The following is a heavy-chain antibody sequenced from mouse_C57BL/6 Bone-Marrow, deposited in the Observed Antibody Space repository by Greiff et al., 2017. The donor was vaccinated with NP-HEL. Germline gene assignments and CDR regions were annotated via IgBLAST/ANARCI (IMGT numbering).Heavy chain of an antibody. CDR2: IDPSDSYT. CDR3: AGANWGYFDY. D-gene: IGHD4-1*01. V-gene: IGHV1-69*01. Sequence: VQLQQPGAELVMPGASVKLSCKASGYTFTSYWMHWVKQRPGQGLEWIGEIDPSDSYTNYNQKFKGKSTLTVDKSSSTAYMQLSSLTSEDSAVYYCAGANWGYFDYWGQGTTLTVSS. CDR1: GYTFTSYW. J-gene: IGHJ2*01.